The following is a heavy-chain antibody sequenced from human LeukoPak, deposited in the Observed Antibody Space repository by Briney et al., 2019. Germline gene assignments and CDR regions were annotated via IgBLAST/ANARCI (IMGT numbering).Heavy chain of an antibody. CDR1: EFTFSTYA. J-gene: IGHJ4*02. CDR3: TKGVGYCSGGSCYSVPYDY. Sequence: GGSLRLSCAASEFTFSTYAMNWVRQAPGKGLEWVSAISSDSGGSTYYADSVRGRFTISRDNSKNTLYLQMNSLRDEDTAVYYCTKGVGYCSGGSCYSVPYDYWGQGTLVTVSS. D-gene: IGHD2-15*01. CDR2: ISSDSGGST. V-gene: IGHV3-23*01.